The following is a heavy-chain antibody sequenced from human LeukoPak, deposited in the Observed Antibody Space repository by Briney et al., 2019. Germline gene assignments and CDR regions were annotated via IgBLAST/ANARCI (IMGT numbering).Heavy chain of an antibody. D-gene: IGHD2-2*01. V-gene: IGHV3-7*01. CDR3: ARDGVPAARDL. CDR1: GFTFSIYS. J-gene: IGHJ3*01. Sequence: GGSLRLSCAASGFTFSIYSMNWVRQAPGKGLEWVGNIDGAGGEKHYVDSVKGRFTISRDNAKTSPYLHMNSLRAEDTAVYYCARDGVPAARDLWGQGTMVIVSS. CDR2: IDGAGGEK.